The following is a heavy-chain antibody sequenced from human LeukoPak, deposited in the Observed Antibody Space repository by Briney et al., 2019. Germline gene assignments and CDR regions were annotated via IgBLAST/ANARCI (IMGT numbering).Heavy chain of an antibody. Sequence: GGSLRLSCAASGFTFSSYAMSWVRQAPGKGLEWVSTLSGSGASTSYADSVKGRFTISRDNSKNTLYVKMNSLKAEDTDRYYCAKQKGYCSGGSCYYSDYWGQGTLVTVSS. CDR3: AKQKGYCSGGSCYYSDY. CDR2: LSGSGAST. CDR1: GFTFSSYA. V-gene: IGHV3-23*01. J-gene: IGHJ4*02. D-gene: IGHD2-15*01.